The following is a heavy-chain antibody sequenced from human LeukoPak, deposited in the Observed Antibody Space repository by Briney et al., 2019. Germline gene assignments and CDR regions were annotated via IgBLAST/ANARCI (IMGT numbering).Heavy chain of an antibody. Sequence: PSETLCLTCAVSGGSISSSNWWSWVRQPPGKGLEWIGEIYHSGSTNYNPSLKSRVTISVDKSKNQFSLKLSSVTAADTAVYYCARVSSGATTVDYWGQGTLVTVSS. D-gene: IGHD1-26*01. V-gene: IGHV4-4*02. CDR2: IYHSGST. CDR3: ARVSSGATTVDY. CDR1: GGSISSSNW. J-gene: IGHJ4*02.